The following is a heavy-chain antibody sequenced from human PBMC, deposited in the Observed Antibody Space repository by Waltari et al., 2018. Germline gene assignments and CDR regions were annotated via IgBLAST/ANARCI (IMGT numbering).Heavy chain of an antibody. Sequence: QVQLQESGPGLVKPSETLSLTCAVSGYSISSGYYWGWIRQPPGKGLEWIGYIYYSGSTNYNPSLKSRVTISVDTSKNQFSLKLSSVTAADTAVYYCARGYDAGDGVGLDYWGQGTLVTVSS. J-gene: IGHJ4*02. CDR3: ARGYDAGDGVGLDY. D-gene: IGHD1-26*01. V-gene: IGHV4-38-2*01. CDR1: GYSISSGYY. CDR2: IYYSGST.